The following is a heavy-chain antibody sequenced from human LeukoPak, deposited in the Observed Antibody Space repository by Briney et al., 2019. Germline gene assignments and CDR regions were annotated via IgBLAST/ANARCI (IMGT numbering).Heavy chain of an antibody. D-gene: IGHD1-26*01. J-gene: IGHJ4*02. CDR3: AGELGGAHRGFDY. CDR2: IYYTGST. Sequence: SETLSLTCTVSGGSVSSYYWSWIRQPPGKGLEWIGYIYYTGSTNYNPSLKSRVTISVDTSKNQFSLKLSSVTAADTAVYYCAGELGGAHRGFDYWGQGTLVTVSS. CDR1: GGSVSSYY. V-gene: IGHV4-59*02.